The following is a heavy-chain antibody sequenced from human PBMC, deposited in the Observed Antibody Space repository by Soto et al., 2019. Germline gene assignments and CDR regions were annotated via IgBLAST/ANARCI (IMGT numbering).Heavy chain of an antibody. J-gene: IGHJ4*02. CDR1: GGSISSGDYY. CDR3: ARDKITGLFDY. Sequence: PSETLSLTCTVPGGSISSGDYYWSWIRQHPGKGLEWIGHIYNSGSPYYNPSLKSRVTISVDTSKNLFSLKLNSVTAADTAVYYCARDKITGLFDYWGQGTLVTVS. CDR2: IYNSGSP. V-gene: IGHV4-31*03. D-gene: IGHD2-8*02.